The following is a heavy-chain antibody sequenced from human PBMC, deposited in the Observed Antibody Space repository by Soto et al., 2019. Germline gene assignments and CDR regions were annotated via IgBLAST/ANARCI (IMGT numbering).Heavy chain of an antibody. CDR3: AFNSGSGSYYFDY. J-gene: IGHJ4*02. Sequence: EVQLLESGGGLVQPGGSLRLSCAASGFTFSSYAMWWVRQAPGKGLECVSAISGGGETTYYADSVKGRFTISRDSSKNTLCLQMNILRAEDTALYYCAFNSGSGSYYFDYWGQGTLVTVSS. CDR2: ISGGGETT. D-gene: IGHD3-10*01. V-gene: IGHV3-23*01. CDR1: GFTFSSYA.